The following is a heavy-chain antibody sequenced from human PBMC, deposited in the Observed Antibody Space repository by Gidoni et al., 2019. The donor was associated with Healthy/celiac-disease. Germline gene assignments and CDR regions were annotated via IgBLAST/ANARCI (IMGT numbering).Heavy chain of an antibody. J-gene: IGHJ6*02. CDR2: ISYDGSNK. CDR3: AKARRNYYYYGIDV. Sequence: QVQLVESGGGVVQPGRSLRLSCAASGFTFSSYGLHWVRQAPGKGLEWVAVISYDGSNKYYADSVKGRFTISSDNSKNTLYLQMNSLRAEDTAVYYCAKARRNYYYYGIDVWGQGTTVTVSS. D-gene: IGHD6-6*01. V-gene: IGHV3-30*18. CDR1: GFTFSSYG.